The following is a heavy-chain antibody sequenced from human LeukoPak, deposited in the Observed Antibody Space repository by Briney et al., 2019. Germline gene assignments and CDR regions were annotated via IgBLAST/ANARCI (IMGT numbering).Heavy chain of an antibody. CDR3: AKDMVVVPASPGDY. J-gene: IGHJ4*02. V-gene: IGHV3-23*01. Sequence: GWSLRLSCAASGFTVGSYAMSWVRQAPGKGLEWVSAISGSGGSTYYADSVKGRFTISRDNSKNTLYLQMNSLRAEDTAVYYCAKDMVVVPASPGDYWGQGTLVTVSS. CDR1: GFTVGSYA. D-gene: IGHD2-2*01. CDR2: ISGSGGST.